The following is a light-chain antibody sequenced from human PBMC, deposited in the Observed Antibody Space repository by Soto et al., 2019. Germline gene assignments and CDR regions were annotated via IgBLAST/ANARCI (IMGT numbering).Light chain of an antibody. CDR2: EVS. J-gene: IGLJ1*01. Sequence: QSVLTQPASVSGSPGQSITISCTGTSSDVGGYNYVSWYQQHPGKAPQLMIYEVSNRPSGVSNRFFGSKSGNTAALTISGLQAEDEADYYCSSYTSRSTPYVFGTGTKVTVL. CDR1: SSDVGGYNY. CDR3: SSYTSRSTPYV. V-gene: IGLV2-14*01.